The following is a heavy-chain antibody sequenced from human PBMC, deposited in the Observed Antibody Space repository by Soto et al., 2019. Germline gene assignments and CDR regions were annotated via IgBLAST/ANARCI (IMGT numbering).Heavy chain of an antibody. V-gene: IGHV4-34*01. CDR1: GGSFSGYY. CDR2: INHSGST. D-gene: IGHD6-19*01. Sequence: QVQLQQWGAGLLKPSETLSLTCAVYGGSFSGYYWSWIRQPPGKGLEWIGEINHSGSTNYNPSLKSRVTISVDTSKNQFSLKLSSVSGADTAVYYCARGSRLVGADYWGQGTLVTVSS. CDR3: ARGSRLVGADY. J-gene: IGHJ4*02.